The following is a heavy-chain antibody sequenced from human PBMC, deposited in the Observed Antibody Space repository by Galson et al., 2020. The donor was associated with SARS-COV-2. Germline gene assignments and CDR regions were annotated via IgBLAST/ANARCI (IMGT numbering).Heavy chain of an antibody. CDR3: ARHYYDSSGYSYYYYMDV. V-gene: IGHV4-59*08. D-gene: IGHD3-22*01. CDR1: GVSISSYY. Sequence: SETLSLTCTVSGVSISSYYWSWIRQPPGKGLEWIGYIYYSGSTNYNPSLKSRVTISVDTSKNQFSLKLSSVTAADTAVYYCARHYYDSSGYSYYYYMDVWGKGTTVTVSS. J-gene: IGHJ6*03. CDR2: IYYSGST.